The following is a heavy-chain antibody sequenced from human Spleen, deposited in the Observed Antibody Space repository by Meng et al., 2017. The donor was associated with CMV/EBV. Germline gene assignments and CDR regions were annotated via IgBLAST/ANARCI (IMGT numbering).Heavy chain of an antibody. J-gene: IGHJ5*02. CDR2: IIPIFGSA. D-gene: IGHD1-20*01. Sequence: SVKVSCKASGGTFSSYAISWVRQAPGQGLEWMGGIIPIFGSANYAQKFQGRVTFITDEPTSTAYMELSSLRSEDTAVYYCARDYRITGSWRSDNWFDPWGQGTLVTVSS. CDR3: ARDYRITGSWRSDNWFDP. CDR1: GGTFSSYA. V-gene: IGHV1-69*05.